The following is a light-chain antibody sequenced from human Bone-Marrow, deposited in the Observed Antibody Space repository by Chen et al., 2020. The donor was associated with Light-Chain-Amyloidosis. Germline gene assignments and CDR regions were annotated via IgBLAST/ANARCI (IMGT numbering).Light chain of an antibody. CDR2: DVS. Sequence: QSALTQPASVSGSPGQSITISCTGTSSDVASYNYVSWYQQHPGKAPRLIIYDVSNRPSWVSYRFSGSQSGNAASLTISGLQAEDEAYYYCSSYTCGSPFVFGTGTKVTL. CDR3: SSYTCGSPFV. V-gene: IGLV2-14*01. J-gene: IGLJ1*01. CDR1: SSDVASYNY.